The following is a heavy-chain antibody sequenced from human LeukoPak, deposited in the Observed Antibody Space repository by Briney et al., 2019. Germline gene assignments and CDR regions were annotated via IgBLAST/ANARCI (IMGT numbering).Heavy chain of an antibody. J-gene: IGHJ3*02. D-gene: IGHD3-22*01. CDR2: INPNSGGT. CDR3: ARVIGVVVPLDAFDI. Sequence: ASVKVSCKASGYTFTGYYMHWVRQAPGQGLEWMGWINPNSGGTNYAQKFQGRVTMTRDTSISTAYMELSRLGSDDTAVYYCARVIGVVVPLDAFDIWGQGTMVTVSS. CDR1: GYTFTGYY. V-gene: IGHV1-2*02.